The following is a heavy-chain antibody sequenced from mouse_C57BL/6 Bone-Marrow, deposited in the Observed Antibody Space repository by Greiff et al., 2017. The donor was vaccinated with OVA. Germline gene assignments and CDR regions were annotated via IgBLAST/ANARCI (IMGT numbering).Heavy chain of an antibody. CDR2: IFPGSGST. CDR3: AREDYGHYEAWFAY. Sequence: VQLQQSGPELVKPGASVKISCKASGYTFTDYYINWVKQRPGQGLEWIGWIFPGSGSTYYNEKFKGKATLTVDKSSSTAYMLLSSLTSDDSAVYFCAREDYGHYEAWFAYWGQGTLVTVSA. V-gene: IGHV1-75*01. J-gene: IGHJ3*01. CDR1: GYTFTDYY. D-gene: IGHD2-1*01.